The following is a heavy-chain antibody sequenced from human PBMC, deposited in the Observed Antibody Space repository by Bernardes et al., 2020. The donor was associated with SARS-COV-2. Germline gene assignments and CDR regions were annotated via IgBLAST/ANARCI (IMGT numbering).Heavy chain of an antibody. CDR3: ARGDSYGINDGFDV. Sequence: SETLSLTCGVYGGSLSYYYWPWIRQSPEKGLEWIGEVNQSGTAKYSPSLRTRVTISVDMSKNQFSLRLTSLTAADTSFYYCARGDSYGINDGFDVWGRGTAVTVSS. CDR2: VNQSGTA. J-gene: IGHJ6*02. V-gene: IGHV4-34*01. D-gene: IGHD5-18*01. CDR1: GGSLSYYY.